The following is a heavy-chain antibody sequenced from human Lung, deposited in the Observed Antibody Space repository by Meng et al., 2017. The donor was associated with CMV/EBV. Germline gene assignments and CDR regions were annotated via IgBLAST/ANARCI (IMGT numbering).Heavy chain of an antibody. D-gene: IGHD5/OR15-5a*01. V-gene: IGHV3-30-3*01. CDR1: GFTFSSYA. Sequence: SCAASGFTFSSYAMHWVRQAPGKGLEWVAVISYDGSNKYYADSVKGRFTITRDNSKTTLYLQMNSLRAEDTAVYYCARLAGGSVSEDWGQGTLVTVSS. CDR2: ISYDGSNK. CDR3: ARLAGGSVSED. J-gene: IGHJ4*02.